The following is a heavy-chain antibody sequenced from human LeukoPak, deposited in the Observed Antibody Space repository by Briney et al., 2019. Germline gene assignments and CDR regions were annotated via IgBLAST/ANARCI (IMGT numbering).Heavy chain of an antibody. CDR2: ISGDGGSA. D-gene: IGHD6-6*01. J-gene: IGHJ4*02. V-gene: IGHV3-43*02. CDR3: AKDKSSSRGRDSNLGY. Sequence: GGSLRLSCAASGFTFDDYAMHWVRQAPGKGLEWVSLISGDGGSAYYADSVKGRFTISRDNSKNSLHLQMSSLKTEDTALYYCAKDKSSSRGRDSNLGYWGQGTLVTVSS. CDR1: GFTFDDYA.